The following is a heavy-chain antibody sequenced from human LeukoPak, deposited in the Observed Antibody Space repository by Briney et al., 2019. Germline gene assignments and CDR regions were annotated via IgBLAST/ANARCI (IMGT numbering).Heavy chain of an antibody. D-gene: IGHD3-3*01. CDR3: ARAGGFFSPFGY. J-gene: IGHJ4*02. V-gene: IGHV4-31*03. Sequence: SSETLSLTCTVSGGSISSGGYYWSWIRQHPGKGLEWIGYIYYSGSTYYNPSLKSRVTISVDTSKNQFSLKLSSVTAAGTAVYYCARAGGFFSPFGYWGQGTLVTVSS. CDR1: GGSISSGGYY. CDR2: IYYSGST.